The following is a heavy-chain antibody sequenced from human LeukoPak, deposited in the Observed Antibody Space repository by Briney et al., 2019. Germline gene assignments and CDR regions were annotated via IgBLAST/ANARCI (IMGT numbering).Heavy chain of an antibody. CDR2: IIPILGIA. V-gene: IGHV1-69*04. Sequence: ASVKVSCKASGGTFSSYAISWVRQAPGQGLEWMGRIIPILGIANYAQKFQGRVTITADKSTSTAYMELSSLRSEDTAVYYCARYYDSSGYSYWYFDLWGRGTLVTVSS. CDR3: ARYYDSSGYSYWYFDL. J-gene: IGHJ2*01. D-gene: IGHD3-22*01. CDR1: GGTFSSYA.